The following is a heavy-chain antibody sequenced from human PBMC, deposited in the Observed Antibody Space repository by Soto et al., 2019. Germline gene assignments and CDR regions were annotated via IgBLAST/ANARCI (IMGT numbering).Heavy chain of an antibody. V-gene: IGHV1-18*01. Sequence: QVQLVQSGAEVKKPGASVKVSCKASGYTFTSYGISWVRQAPGQGLEWMGWINAYNGNTNYAQKLQGRVTVTTDPSTSTAYMELRSLRSDDTAVYYCARDAYPQSGLWFGELFRQNWFDPWGQGTLVTVSS. CDR2: INAYNGNT. CDR3: ARDAYPQSGLWFGELFRQNWFDP. D-gene: IGHD3-10*01. CDR1: GYTFTSYG. J-gene: IGHJ5*02.